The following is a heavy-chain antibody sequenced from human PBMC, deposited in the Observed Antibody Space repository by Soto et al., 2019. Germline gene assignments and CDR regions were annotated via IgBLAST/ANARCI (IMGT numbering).Heavy chain of an antibody. D-gene: IGHD3-10*02. J-gene: IGHJ6*02. CDR2: IHPRDSDV. V-gene: IGHV5-51*01. Sequence: GESLKISCKASGYSFTDYWIGWVRQMPGNGLEWLGIIHPRDSDVRYNSSLKGQVTMSADKSISTAYLQWSSLKASDSAKYFCGRVSGDGDDMDVWGQGTTVTVSS. CDR3: GRVSGDGDDMDV. CDR1: GYSFTDYW.